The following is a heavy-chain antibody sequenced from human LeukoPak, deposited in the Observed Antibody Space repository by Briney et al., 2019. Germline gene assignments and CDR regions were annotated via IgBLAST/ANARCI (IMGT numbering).Heavy chain of an antibody. Sequence: GGSLRLSCAASGFTFSSFAMHWVRQAPGRGLEWVAAISYHGSNTYYADSVKGRFTISRDNSKNTIYLQMDSLRAEDTAIYYCARDYWWNYDYWGQGTLVTVSS. J-gene: IGHJ4*02. V-gene: IGHV3-30*04. D-gene: IGHD1-7*01. CDR2: ISYHGSNT. CDR3: ARDYWWNYDY. CDR1: GFTFSSFA.